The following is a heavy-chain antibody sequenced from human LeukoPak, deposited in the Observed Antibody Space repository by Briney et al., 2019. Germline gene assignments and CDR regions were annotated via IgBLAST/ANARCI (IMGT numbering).Heavy chain of an antibody. V-gene: IGHV3-30*02. D-gene: IGHD6-13*01. CDR1: GFTFSSCG. CDR3: AKDPSLYGSSWYFFDY. J-gene: IGHJ4*02. Sequence: PGGSMRLSCAASGFTFSSCGMHWVRQAPGKGLEWVAFIRYDGGDKYYADSVKGRFTISRDNSKNTLFPQMNSLRAEDTAVYYCAKDPSLYGSSWYFFDYWGQGTLVTVSS. CDR2: IRYDGGDK.